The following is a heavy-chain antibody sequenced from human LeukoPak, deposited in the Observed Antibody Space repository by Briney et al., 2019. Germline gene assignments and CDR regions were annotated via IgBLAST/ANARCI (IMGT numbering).Heavy chain of an antibody. J-gene: IGHJ4*02. CDR2: IWSDGSNK. CDR1: TLTFSHSG. CDR3: AKDAQRGFYYSNSLEH. D-gene: IGHD3-22*01. V-gene: IGHV3-33*06. Sequence: PGGSLMLSCATPTLTFSHSGMQLARQAPGKGLEWEAVIWSDGSNKYYAHSVKGRFTISRDNFMNTVSLQMHNLGTGDTAVYYCAKDAQRGFYYSNSLEHWGQGSLVTVSS.